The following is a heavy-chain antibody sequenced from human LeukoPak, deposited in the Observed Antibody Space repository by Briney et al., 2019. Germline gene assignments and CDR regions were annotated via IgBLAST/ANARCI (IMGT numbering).Heavy chain of an antibody. V-gene: IGHV3-23*01. Sequence: PGGSLRLSCAASGFTFSSYAMSWVRQAPGKGLEWVSSIFGSGGSTYYADSVRGRFTISRDNSKNTLYLQMNSLRAEDAALYYCAKHDSSGWYSAFDIWGQGTMVTVSS. D-gene: IGHD6-19*01. J-gene: IGHJ3*02. CDR3: AKHDSSGWYSAFDI. CDR2: IFGSGGST. CDR1: GFTFSSYA.